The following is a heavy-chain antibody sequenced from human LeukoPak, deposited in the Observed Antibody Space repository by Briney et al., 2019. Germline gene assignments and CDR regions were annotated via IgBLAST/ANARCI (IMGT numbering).Heavy chain of an antibody. V-gene: IGHV3-21*01. D-gene: IGHD3-22*01. Sequence: GGSLRLSCAASGFTFSTYTMNWVRQAPGKGLEWVSSITSSSSYIYYADSVKGRFTISRDNAKNSLYLQMNSLRVEDTAVYYCARHVVAVGFDYWGQETLVTVSS. CDR2: ITSSSSYI. CDR1: GFTFSTYT. J-gene: IGHJ4*02. CDR3: ARHVVAVGFDY.